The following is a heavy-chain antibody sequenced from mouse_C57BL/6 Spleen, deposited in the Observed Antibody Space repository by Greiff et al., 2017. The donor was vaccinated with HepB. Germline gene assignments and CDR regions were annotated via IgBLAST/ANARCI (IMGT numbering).Heavy chain of an antibody. J-gene: IGHJ3*01. CDR1: GFTFSSYT. V-gene: IGHV5-9*01. Sequence: DVMLVESGGGLVKPGGSLKLSCAASGFTFSSYTMSWVRQTPEKRLEWVATISGGGGNTYYPDSVKGRFTISRDNAKNTLYLQMSSLRSEDTALYYCARPNYYGSSWGFAYWGQGTLVTVSA. D-gene: IGHD1-1*01. CDR3: ARPNYYGSSWGFAY. CDR2: ISGGGGNT.